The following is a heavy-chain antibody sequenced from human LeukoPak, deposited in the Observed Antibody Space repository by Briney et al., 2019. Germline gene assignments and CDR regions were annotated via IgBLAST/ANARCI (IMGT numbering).Heavy chain of an antibody. V-gene: IGHV3-73*01. J-gene: IGHJ4*02. D-gene: IGHD6-13*01. Sequence: GSLKLPCAASGFTFSGSAMHWVRQASGKGLEWVGRIRSKANSYATAYAASVKGRFTISRDDSKNTAYLQMNSLKTEDSAVYYCTSRGPIAAAPDYWGQGTLVTVSS. CDR2: IRSKANSYAT. CDR3: TSRGPIAAAPDY. CDR1: GFTFSGSA.